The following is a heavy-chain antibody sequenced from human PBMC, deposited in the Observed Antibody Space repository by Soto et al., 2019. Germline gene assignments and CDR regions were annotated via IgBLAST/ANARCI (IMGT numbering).Heavy chain of an antibody. J-gene: IGHJ6*02. CDR3: AKDRGYCSSTSCYGPGYYYYGMDV. CDR2: ISYDGSNK. V-gene: IGHV3-30*18. CDR1: GFTFSSYG. D-gene: IGHD2-2*01. Sequence: SLRLSCAASGFTFSSYGMHWVRRAPGKGLEWVAVISYDGSNKYYADSVKGRFTISRDNSKNTLYLQMNSLRAEDTAVYYCAKDRGYCSSTSCYGPGYYYYGMDVWGQGTTVTVSS.